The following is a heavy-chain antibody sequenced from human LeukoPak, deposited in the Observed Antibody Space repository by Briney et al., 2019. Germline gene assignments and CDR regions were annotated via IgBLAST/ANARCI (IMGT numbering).Heavy chain of an antibody. D-gene: IGHD4-17*01. CDR2: IYSSGST. CDR3: ARDPNDFGDYGAFDI. J-gene: IGHJ3*02. Sequence: SETPSLTCTVSGGSISSYYWSWIRQPAGKGLEWIGRIYSSGSTNYDPSLRSRVTMSVDTSKNQFSLKLSSVTAADTAVYYCARDPNDFGDYGAFDIWGQGTLVTVSS. V-gene: IGHV4-4*07. CDR1: GGSISSYY.